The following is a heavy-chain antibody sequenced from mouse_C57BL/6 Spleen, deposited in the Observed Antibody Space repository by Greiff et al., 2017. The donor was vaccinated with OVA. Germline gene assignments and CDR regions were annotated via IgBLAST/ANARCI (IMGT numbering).Heavy chain of an antibody. Sequence: VQLQQSGAELVRPGTSVKVSCKASGYAFTNYLIEWVKQRPGQGLEWIGVINPGSGGTNYNEKFKSKATLTADKSSSTAYMQLSSLTSEDSAVYFCAYTVTEGFDYWGQGTTRTVSS. CDR3: AYTVTEGFDY. V-gene: IGHV1-54*01. D-gene: IGHD1-1*01. CDR1: GYAFTNYL. CDR2: INPGSGGT. J-gene: IGHJ2*01.